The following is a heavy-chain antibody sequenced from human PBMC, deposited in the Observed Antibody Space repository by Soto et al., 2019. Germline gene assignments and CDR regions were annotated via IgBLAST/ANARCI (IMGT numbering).Heavy chain of an antibody. CDR3: ARVWGSGYPEFDY. CDR1: GGSISSYY. V-gene: IGHV4-59*01. Sequence: QVQLQESGPGLVKPSETLSLTCTVSGGSISSYYWSWIRQPPGKGLEWIGYIYYSGSTNYNPSLKSRVTISVDTSKNQFSLKLSSVTAADTAVYYCARVWGSGYPEFDYWGQGTLVTVSS. CDR2: IYYSGST. D-gene: IGHD3-16*01. J-gene: IGHJ4*02.